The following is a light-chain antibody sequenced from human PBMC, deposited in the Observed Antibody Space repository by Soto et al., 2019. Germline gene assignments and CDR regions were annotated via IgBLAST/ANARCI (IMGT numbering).Light chain of an antibody. CDR1: QSVSSN. CDR2: GAS. J-gene: IGKJ5*01. CDR3: QQYAGSPPIT. V-gene: IGKV3-20*01. Sequence: EIVMTQSPATLSVSPGERATLSCRASQSVSSNLAWYQQKPGQAPRLLIFGASTRATGIPDRFSGSGSGTDFALTISRLEPEDCGVYYCQQYAGSPPITFGQGTRLEIK.